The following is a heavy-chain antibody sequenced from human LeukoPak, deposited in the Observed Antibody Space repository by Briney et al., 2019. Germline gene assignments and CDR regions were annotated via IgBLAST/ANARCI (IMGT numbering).Heavy chain of an antibody. CDR1: GGSISSGGYY. J-gene: IGHJ6*02. V-gene: IGHV4-31*03. D-gene: IGHD6-13*01. CDR2: IYYSGST. CDR3: ARDGAAGRTYYYYGMDV. Sequence: SETLSLTCTVSGGSISSGGYYWSWVRQHPGKGLGWIVYIYYSGSTYYNPSLKSRVTISVDTSKNQFSLKLSSVTAADTAVYYCARDGAAGRTYYYYGMDVWGQGTTVTVSS.